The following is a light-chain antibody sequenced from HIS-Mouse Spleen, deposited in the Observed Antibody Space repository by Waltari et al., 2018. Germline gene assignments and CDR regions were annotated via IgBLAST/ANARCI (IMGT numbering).Light chain of an antibody. CDR1: SSDVGSYNL. V-gene: IGLV2-23*01. Sequence: QSALTQPASASGPPAQSIPISCTGTSSDVGSYNLVSWYQQHPGKAPKLMIYEGSKRPSGVSNRFSGSKSGNTASLTISGLQAEDEADYYCCSYAGSSTWVFGGGTKLTVL. CDR2: EGS. J-gene: IGLJ3*02. CDR3: CSYAGSSTWV.